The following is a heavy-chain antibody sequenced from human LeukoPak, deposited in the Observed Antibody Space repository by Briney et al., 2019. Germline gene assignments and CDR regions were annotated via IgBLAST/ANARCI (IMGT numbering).Heavy chain of an antibody. Sequence: GGSLRLSCTASGFTVSSNYMSWVRQAPGKGLEWVLVIYSGGSTYYADSVKGRFTISRDNSKNTLYLQMNSLRAEDTAVYYCARALAVASYFDYWGQGTLVTVSS. D-gene: IGHD6-19*01. CDR1: GFTVSSNY. V-gene: IGHV3-53*01. J-gene: IGHJ4*02. CDR3: ARALAVASYFDY. CDR2: IYSGGST.